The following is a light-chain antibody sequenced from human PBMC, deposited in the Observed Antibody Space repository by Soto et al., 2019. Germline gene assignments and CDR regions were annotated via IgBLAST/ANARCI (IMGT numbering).Light chain of an antibody. CDR2: DND. CDR3: GTWDSSLDAGV. Sequence: QSVLTQPPSVSAAPGQKVTISCSGSNSNIGSNSVSWYQQLPGTAPKLLIYDNDKRRSEIPDRFSGSRSGTSATLGIAGLQTGDEADYYCGTWDSSLDAGVFGGGTKLTVL. CDR1: NSNIGSNS. V-gene: IGLV1-51*01. J-gene: IGLJ2*01.